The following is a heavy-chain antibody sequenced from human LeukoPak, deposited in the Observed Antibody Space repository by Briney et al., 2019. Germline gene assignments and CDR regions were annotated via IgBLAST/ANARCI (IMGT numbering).Heavy chain of an antibody. D-gene: IGHD6-6*01. Sequence: GGSLRLSCAASGFTFSIYWMSWVRQAPGKGLEWVANIKPDGSEEYYVDSVKGRFTISRDNSKNTLYLQMNSLRAEDTAVYYCAKDIAARYFDYWGQGTLVTVSS. CDR3: AKDIAARYFDY. J-gene: IGHJ4*02. CDR1: GFTFSIYW. V-gene: IGHV3-7*01. CDR2: IKPDGSEE.